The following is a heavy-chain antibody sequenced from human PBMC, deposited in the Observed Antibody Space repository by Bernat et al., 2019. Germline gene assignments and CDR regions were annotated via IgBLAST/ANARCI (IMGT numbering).Heavy chain of an antibody. J-gene: IGHJ4*02. D-gene: IGHD6-13*01. Sequence: EVQLVESGGGLVQPGGSLRLSCAASGFTFSSYEMNWVRQAPGKGLEWVSYISSSGSTIYYADSVKGRFTISRDNAKNSLYLQMNSLRAEGTAVYYCARMGRAGTGFDYWGQGTLVTVSS. V-gene: IGHV3-48*03. CDR1: GFTFSSYE. CDR2: ISSSGSTI. CDR3: ARMGRAGTGFDY.